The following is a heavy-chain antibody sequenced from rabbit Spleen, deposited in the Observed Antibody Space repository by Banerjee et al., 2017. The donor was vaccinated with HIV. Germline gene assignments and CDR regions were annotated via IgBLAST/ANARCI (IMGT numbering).Heavy chain of an antibody. V-gene: IGHV1S40*01. CDR3: ARDLVGVIGWNFYL. CDR1: GVSFSSSSY. D-gene: IGHD1-1*01. CDR2: INASTGKP. Sequence: QSLEESGGDLVKPGASLTLTCTASGVSFSSSSYMCWVRQAPGKGLEWIACINASTGKPVYATWASGRFTISRTSSTTVTLRMTSLTAADRAIYFCARDLVGVIGWNFYLWGPGTLVTVS. J-gene: IGHJ4*01.